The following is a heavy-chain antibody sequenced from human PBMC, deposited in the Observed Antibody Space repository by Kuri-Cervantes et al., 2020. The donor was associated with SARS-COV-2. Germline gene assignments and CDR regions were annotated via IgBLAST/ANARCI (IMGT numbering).Heavy chain of an antibody. V-gene: IGHV3-23*01. D-gene: IGHD3-3*01. Sequence: GVLKISCAASGFTFSSYAMSWVRQAPGKGLEWVSAISGSGGSTYYADSVKGRFTISRDNSKNTLYLQMNSLRAEDTAVYYCAKGPYYDFWSGYYTTGLFDYYGMDVWGQGTRSPSP. CDR2: ISGSGGST. J-gene: IGHJ6*02. CDR3: AKGPYYDFWSGYYTTGLFDYYGMDV. CDR1: GFTFSSYA.